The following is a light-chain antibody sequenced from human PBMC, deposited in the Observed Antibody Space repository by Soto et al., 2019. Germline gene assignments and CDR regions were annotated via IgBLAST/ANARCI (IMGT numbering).Light chain of an antibody. CDR1: QSVSSN. CDR2: GAS. CDR3: QQYNNWPPIT. Sequence: PGERATLSCRTSQSVSSNLAWYQQKPGQAPRLLIYGASTRATGIPARFSGSGSGTEFTLTISSLQSEDFAVYYCQQYNNWPPITFGQGTRLEIK. J-gene: IGKJ5*01. V-gene: IGKV3-15*01.